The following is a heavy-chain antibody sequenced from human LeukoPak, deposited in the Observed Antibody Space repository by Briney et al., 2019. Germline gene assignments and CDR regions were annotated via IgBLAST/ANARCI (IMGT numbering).Heavy chain of an antibody. J-gene: IGHJ4*02. CDR1: GFTFGDYA. CDR3: TRDRGAYNLYDY. CDR2: IRSKAYGEAA. V-gene: IGHV3-49*03. Sequence: GGSLRLSCTASGFTFGDYAMSWIRQAPGKGLEWVGFIRSKAYGEAADYAASVKGRFTISRDDSKAIAYLQMNSLKTEDTAVYHCTRDRGAYNLYDYWGQGTLDTVSS. D-gene: IGHD1-1*01.